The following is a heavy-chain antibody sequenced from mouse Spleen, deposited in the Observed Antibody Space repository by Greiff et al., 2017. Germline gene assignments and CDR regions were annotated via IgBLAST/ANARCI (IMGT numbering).Heavy chain of an antibody. J-gene: IGHJ2*01. Sequence: VQLQQSGAELVMPGASVKLSCKASGYTFTSYWMHWVKQRPGQGLEWIGEIDPSDSYTNYNQKFKGKATLTVDKSSSTAYMQLSSLTSEDSAVYYCARSTGANFDYWGQGTTLTVSS. CDR2: IDPSDSYT. V-gene: IGHV1-69*01. D-gene: IGHD4-1*02. CDR1: GYTFTSYW. CDR3: ARSTGANFDY.